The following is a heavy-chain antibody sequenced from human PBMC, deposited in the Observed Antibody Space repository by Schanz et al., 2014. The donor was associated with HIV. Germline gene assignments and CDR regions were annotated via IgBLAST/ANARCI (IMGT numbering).Heavy chain of an antibody. CDR3: ARDDVLDSLAS. V-gene: IGHV1-69*01. CDR2: IIPIFGAA. D-gene: IGHD2-21*01. CDR1: GDGFTTRT. J-gene: IGHJ5*02. Sequence: QVQLGQSGAEVKKPGASVRVSCTASGDGFTTRTISWLRQAPGHALEWMGGIIPIFGAAKNAPKFQGRVTITADESTSTAYMELTGLNPEDTAIYYCARDDVLDSLASWGQGTLVTVSS.